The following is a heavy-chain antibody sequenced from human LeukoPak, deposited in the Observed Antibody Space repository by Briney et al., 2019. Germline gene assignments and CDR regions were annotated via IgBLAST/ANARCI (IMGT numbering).Heavy chain of an antibody. CDR3: ARGVTMVRGVILSEDY. D-gene: IGHD3-10*01. J-gene: IGHJ4*02. CDR1: GYTFTSYG. Sequence: ASVKVSCKASGYTFTSYGISWVRQAPGQGLEWVGWISAYNGNTNYAQMLQGRVTMTTDTSTSTAYLEVRSLRSDDTAVYYCARGVTMVRGVILSEDYWGQGTLVTVSS. V-gene: IGHV1-18*01. CDR2: ISAYNGNT.